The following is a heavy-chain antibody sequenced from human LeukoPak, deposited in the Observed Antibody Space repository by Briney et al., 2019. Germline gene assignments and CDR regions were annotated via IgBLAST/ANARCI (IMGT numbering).Heavy chain of an antibody. D-gene: IGHD3-10*01. CDR1: GYTFNGYH. J-gene: IGHJ4*02. CDR2: INPNTGGT. V-gene: IGHV1-2*02. Sequence: VASVKVSCKASGYTFNGYHMHWVRQAPGQGLEWMGWINPNTGGTNYAQKFQGRVTMTRDTSITTAYMELIRLTSDDTAVYYCARDSAGADYWGQGTLVTVSS. CDR3: ARDSAGADY.